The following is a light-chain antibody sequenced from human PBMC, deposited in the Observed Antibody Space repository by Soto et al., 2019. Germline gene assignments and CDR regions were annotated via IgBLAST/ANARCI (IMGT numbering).Light chain of an antibody. CDR1: SSDVGGYNY. CDR3: SSYALL. Sequence: QSVLTQPPSASGSPGQSVTISCTGTSSDVGGYNYVSWYQQHPGEAPKVMIYEVSKRPSGVPDRFSGSKSGNTASLTVSGLQAEDEADYYCSSYALLFGTGTKVTVL. CDR2: EVS. J-gene: IGLJ1*01. V-gene: IGLV2-8*01.